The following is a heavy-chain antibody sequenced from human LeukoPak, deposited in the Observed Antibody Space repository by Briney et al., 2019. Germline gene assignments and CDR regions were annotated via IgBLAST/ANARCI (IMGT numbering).Heavy chain of an antibody. J-gene: IGHJ4*02. V-gene: IGHV1-2*02. CDR1: GYTFTGYY. CDR3: ARDLDDSSGYYDY. D-gene: IGHD3-22*01. Sequence: ASVKVSCEASGYTFTGYYMHWVRQAPGQGLEWMGWINPNSGGTNYAQTFQGRVTMTRDTSISTAYMELSRLRSDDTAVYYCARDLDDSSGYYDYWGQGTLVTVSS. CDR2: INPNSGGT.